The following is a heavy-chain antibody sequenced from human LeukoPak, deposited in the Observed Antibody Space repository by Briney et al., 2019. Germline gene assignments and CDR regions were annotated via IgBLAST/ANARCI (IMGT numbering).Heavy chain of an antibody. D-gene: IGHD6-13*01. Sequence: SGGSLRLSCAASGFTLSSYPMNWVRQAPGRGLEWVSSFVRGSTYYADTVQGRFTTSRDNSKNTLYLQMNSLRAEDTAVYFCTRAAPYGTSWYGKDDNWGQGTLVAVSS. V-gene: IGHV3-23*01. CDR1: GFTLSSYP. CDR2: FVRGST. J-gene: IGHJ4*02. CDR3: TRAAPYGTSWYGKDDN.